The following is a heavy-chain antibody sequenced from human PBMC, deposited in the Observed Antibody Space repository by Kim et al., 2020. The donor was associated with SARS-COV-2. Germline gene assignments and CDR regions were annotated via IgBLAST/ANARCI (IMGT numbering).Heavy chain of an antibody. J-gene: IGHJ4*02. D-gene: IGHD3-10*01. V-gene: IGHV3-23*01. CDR3: AKVLGVTRQTTGGEFFDS. Sequence: GGSLRLSCVASGFTFTTYTMNWVRQAPGKGLECVSGISGGGSTTYSADAVKGRFTISSDSSKNTLYLQMNSLRDEDTAVYYCAKVLGVTRQTTGGEFFDSWGQGTLVTVSS. CDR1: GFTFTTYT. CDR2: ISGGGSTT.